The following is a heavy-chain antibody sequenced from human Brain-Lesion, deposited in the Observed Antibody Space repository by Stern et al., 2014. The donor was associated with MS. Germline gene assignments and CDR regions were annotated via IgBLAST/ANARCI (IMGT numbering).Heavy chain of an antibody. D-gene: IGHD5-12*01. CDR2: IFPRDSNT. CDR3: ARSPATPSGYDRFDY. J-gene: IGHJ4*02. Sequence: VQLVQSGAEVKKPGESLKISCEASGYLFDDYWIGWVRQMSGRGLELVAIIFPRDSNTRYSPSVQGQVTISAENPTTPAYLQWSSLKASDPAMYYWARSPATPSGYDRFDYWGQGALVTVSS. CDR1: GYLFDDYW. V-gene: IGHV5-51*04.